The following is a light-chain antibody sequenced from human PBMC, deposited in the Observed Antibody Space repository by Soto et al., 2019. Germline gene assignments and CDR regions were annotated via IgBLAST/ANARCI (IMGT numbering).Light chain of an antibody. J-gene: IGKJ1*01. V-gene: IGKV3-20*01. CDR3: HQSATSRT. Sequence: EILLTHSPGTLSLSPGQRATLSCRASQSLSSSFLAWYQQKPGQDPRILIYGASSRAAGVQDRFSGSWSGTDFTLTISSLEPEDFAVYFCHQSATSRTLGHGNQVDLK. CDR2: GAS. CDR1: QSLSSSF.